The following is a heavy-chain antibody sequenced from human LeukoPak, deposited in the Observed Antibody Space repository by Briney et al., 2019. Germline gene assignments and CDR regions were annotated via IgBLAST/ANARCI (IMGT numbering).Heavy chain of an antibody. D-gene: IGHD3-16*01. CDR2: ISTYNGNT. Sequence: GASVKVSCKASGYTFTNYNIIWMRQAPGRGLEWMGRISTYNGNTNYAQKLQGRVTMTIDTSTDTAYMELRSLTSDDTAMYFCARYASKILDLYYYFDYWGQGTLVTVSP. CDR1: GYTFTNYN. V-gene: IGHV1-18*01. J-gene: IGHJ4*02. CDR3: ARYASKILDLYYYFDY.